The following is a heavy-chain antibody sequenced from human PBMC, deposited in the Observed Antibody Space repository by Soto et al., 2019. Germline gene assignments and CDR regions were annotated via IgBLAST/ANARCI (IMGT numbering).Heavy chain of an antibody. Sequence: GGSLRLSCAASGFTFRSYSMNRVRQAPGKGLEWVSYISISGTAIYYADSVKGRFTISRDDAKNSLYLQMNSLRDEDTSVYYCARDNGIAGSFDPWGQGALVTVS. V-gene: IGHV3-48*02. J-gene: IGHJ5*02. D-gene: IGHD6-13*01. CDR3: ARDNGIAGSFDP. CDR2: ISISGTAI. CDR1: GFTFRSYS.